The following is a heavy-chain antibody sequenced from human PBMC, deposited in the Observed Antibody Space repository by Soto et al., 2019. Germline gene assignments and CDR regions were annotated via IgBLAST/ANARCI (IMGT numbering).Heavy chain of an antibody. CDR1: GGSISSSSYY. Sequence: SDTLSLTCTVSGGSISSSSYYWGWIRQPPGKGLEWIGSIYYSGSTYYNPSLKSRVTISVDTSKNQFSLKLSSVTAADTAVYYCARLVREDYDFWSGPSPGYFDYWGQGTLVTVSS. V-gene: IGHV4-39*01. CDR2: IYYSGST. J-gene: IGHJ4*02. CDR3: ARLVREDYDFWSGPSPGYFDY. D-gene: IGHD3-3*01.